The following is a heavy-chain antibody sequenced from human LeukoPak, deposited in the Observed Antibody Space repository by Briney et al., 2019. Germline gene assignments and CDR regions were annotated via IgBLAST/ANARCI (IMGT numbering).Heavy chain of an antibody. V-gene: IGHV1-69*02. CDR1: GGIFSSYT. CDR2: IIPILGIA. J-gene: IGHJ4*02. CDR3: ATLAVAGTARDY. D-gene: IGHD6-19*01. Sequence: SVKVSCKATGGIFSSYTISWVRQAPGQGLEWMGRIIPILGIANYAQKFQGRVTITADKSTSTAYMELSSLRSEDTAVYYCATLAVAGTARDYWGQGTLVTVSS.